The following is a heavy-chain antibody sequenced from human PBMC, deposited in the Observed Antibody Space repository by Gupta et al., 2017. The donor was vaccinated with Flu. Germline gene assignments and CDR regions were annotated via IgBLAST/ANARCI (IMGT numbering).Heavy chain of an antibody. D-gene: IGHD3-22*01. V-gene: IGHV3-23*01. CDR3: AKVSVSEVVVNILHY. J-gene: IGHJ4*02. CDR2: ISGSGGST. CDR1: GFTFTDYA. Sequence: EVQLLESGGGLVQPGGSLRLSCSSSGFTFTDYAMIWVRQAPGKGMEWVSSISGSGGSTYYAESVKGRFTISRDNSKNMVYLQMNSLRAGDTAVYYCAKVSVSEVVVNILHYWGQGTLVTVSS.